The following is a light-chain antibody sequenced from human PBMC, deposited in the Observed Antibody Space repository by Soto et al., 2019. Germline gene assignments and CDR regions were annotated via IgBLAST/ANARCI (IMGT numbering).Light chain of an antibody. CDR3: SSYAGNNNFVV. CDR2: EVN. V-gene: IGLV2-8*01. Sequence: QSVLPQTPSASGSPGQSVTISCTGSSDDIGGYDYVSWYQHHPGRTPKLIIYEVNKRPSGVPDRFSGSKSGNTASLTVSGLQAEDGADYYCSSYAGNNNFVVFGGGTKVTVL. CDR1: SDDIGGYDY. J-gene: IGLJ2*01.